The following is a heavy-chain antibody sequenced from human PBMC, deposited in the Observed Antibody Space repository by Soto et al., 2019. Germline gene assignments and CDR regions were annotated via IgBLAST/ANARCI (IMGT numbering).Heavy chain of an antibody. CDR2: IYYSGST. V-gene: IGHV4-39*01. Sequence: SETLSLTCTVSGDSISSSSYYWGWIRQPPGKGLEWIGSIYYSGSTYYNPSLKSRVTISVDTSKNQFSLKLSSVTAADTAVYYCARHGTPDTAMVSSSYYYYGMDVWGQGTTVTVSS. CDR3: ARHGTPDTAMVSSSYYYYGMDV. CDR1: GDSISSSSYY. D-gene: IGHD5-18*01. J-gene: IGHJ6*02.